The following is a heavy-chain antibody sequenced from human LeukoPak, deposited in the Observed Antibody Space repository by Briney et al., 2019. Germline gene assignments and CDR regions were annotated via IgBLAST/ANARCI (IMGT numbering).Heavy chain of an antibody. Sequence: ASVKVSCKXSGYPFSDFYMHWVRQAPGQGLEWMGWINPKSGDTNFAERFQGRVTLTTDMSITTAYMEINSLTSADTATYYCTRVADVYFVHKYWGQGSMVTVAS. CDR1: GYPFSDFY. CDR3: TRVADVYFVHKY. J-gene: IGHJ4*02. V-gene: IGHV1-2*02. CDR2: INPKSGDT. D-gene: IGHD3-10*02.